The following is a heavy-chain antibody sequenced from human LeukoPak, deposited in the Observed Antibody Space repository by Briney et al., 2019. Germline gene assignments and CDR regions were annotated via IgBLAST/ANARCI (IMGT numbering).Heavy chain of an antibody. CDR1: GFTFSTFW. V-gene: IGHV3-74*01. CDR2: ISNDGSTT. J-gene: IGHJ4*02. D-gene: IGHD3-10*01. CDR3: KVRRGPYPDY. Sequence: GGSLRLSCAASGFTFSTFWMHWVRQTPGKGLVWVSRISNDGSTTHYADSVKGRFTISRDNAKNTLFLHMNSLRAEDTAVYYCKVRRGPYPDYWGQGTLVT.